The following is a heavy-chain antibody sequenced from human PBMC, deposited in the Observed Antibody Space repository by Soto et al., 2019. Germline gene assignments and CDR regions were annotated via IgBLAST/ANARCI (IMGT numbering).Heavy chain of an antibody. D-gene: IGHD5-18*01. CDR1: GFYVSNYY. CDR3: AGDRREGVTL. Sequence: EVQVVESGGGLVQPGGSLRLSCAASGFYVSNYYMSWFRQAPGKGLEWVSVIYRGGEVYYADSVLGRFSTYRDISRHGLDLHMNSLSVAETAVYNCAGDRREGVTLWGQGVVVTVSS. V-gene: IGHV3-66*01. J-gene: IGHJ4*02. CDR2: IYRGGEV.